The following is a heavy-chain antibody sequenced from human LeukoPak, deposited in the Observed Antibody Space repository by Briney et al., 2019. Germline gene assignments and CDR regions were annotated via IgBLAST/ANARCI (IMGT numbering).Heavy chain of an antibody. Sequence: SETLSLTCAVYGGSFSGYYWSWIRQPPGKGLEWIGEINHSRSTNYNSSLKSRVTISVDTSKNQFSLKLSSVTAADTAVYYCAREYGVAAPIGFDYWGQGTLVTVSS. CDR2: INHSRST. V-gene: IGHV4-34*01. CDR1: GGSFSGYY. J-gene: IGHJ4*02. CDR3: AREYGVAAPIGFDY. D-gene: IGHD6-6*01.